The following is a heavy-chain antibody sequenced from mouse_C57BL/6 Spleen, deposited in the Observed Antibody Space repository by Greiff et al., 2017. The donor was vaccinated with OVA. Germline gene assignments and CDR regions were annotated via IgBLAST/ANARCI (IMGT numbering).Heavy chain of an antibody. J-gene: IGHJ2*01. CDR2: IYPSDSET. D-gene: IGHD1-1*02. CDR3: ARLVGSDDYFDY. CDR1: GYTFTSYW. Sequence: QVQLQQPGAELVRPGSSVKLSCKASGYTFTSYWMDWVKQRPGQGLEWIGTIYPSDSETHYNQKFKDKATLTVDKSSSTAYMQLSSLTSEDSAVYYCARLVGSDDYFDYWGQGTTLTVSS. V-gene: IGHV1-61*01.